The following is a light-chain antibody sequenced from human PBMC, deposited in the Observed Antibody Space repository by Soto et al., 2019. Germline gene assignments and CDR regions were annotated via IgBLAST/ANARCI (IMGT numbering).Light chain of an antibody. CDR1: ISDVGGYNY. V-gene: IGLV2-14*01. CDR3: RSYTSSSTYV. Sequence: QSLLNLPASVSGSPGQSITMSCTGTISDVGGYNYVSWYQQHPGKAPKLMIYEVSNRPSGVSNRFSGSKSGNTASLTISGLQAEDEADYYCRSYTSSSTYVFGTGTKVTVL. CDR2: EVS. J-gene: IGLJ1*01.